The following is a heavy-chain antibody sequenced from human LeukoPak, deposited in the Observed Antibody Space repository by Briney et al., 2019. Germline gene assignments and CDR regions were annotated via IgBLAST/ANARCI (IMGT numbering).Heavy chain of an antibody. CDR1: GFTFDDYG. Sequence: PGGSLRLSCAASGFTFDDYGMSWVRQAPGKGLEWVSGSNWNGGSTGYADSVKGRFTISRDNAKDSLYLQMNSLRAEDTALYFCARGRGTYPRWYFDLWGRGTLVSVSS. D-gene: IGHD3-16*01. CDR3: ARGRGTYPRWYFDL. CDR2: SNWNGGST. J-gene: IGHJ2*01. V-gene: IGHV3-20*04.